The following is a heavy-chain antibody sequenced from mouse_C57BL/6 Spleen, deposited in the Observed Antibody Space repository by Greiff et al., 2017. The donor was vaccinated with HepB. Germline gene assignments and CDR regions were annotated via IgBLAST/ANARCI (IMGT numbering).Heavy chain of an antibody. CDR3: AKGYSNSWFAY. CDR2: IDPSDSYT. Sequence: QVQLKQPGAELVKPGASVKLSCKASGYTFTSYWMQWVKQRPGQGLEWIGEIDPSDSYTNYNQKFKGKATLTVDTSSSTAYMQLSSLTSEDSAVYYCAKGYSNSWFAYWGQGTLVTVSA. V-gene: IGHV1-50*01. D-gene: IGHD2-5*01. J-gene: IGHJ3*01. CDR1: GYTFTSYW.